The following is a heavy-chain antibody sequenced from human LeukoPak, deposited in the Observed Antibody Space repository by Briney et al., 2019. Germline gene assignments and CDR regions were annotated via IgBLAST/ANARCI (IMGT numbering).Heavy chain of an antibody. CDR1: GGSISSYY. CDR3: ARDLQRLGFDP. D-gene: IGHD3-3*01. J-gene: IGHJ5*02. Sequence: PSETLSLTCTVSGGSISSYYWSWIRQPAGKGLEWIGRIYTSGSTNYNPSFKSRVTMSIDTSKNQFSLKLSSVTAADTAVYYCARDLQRLGFDPWGQGTLVTVSS. V-gene: IGHV4-4*07. CDR2: IYTSGST.